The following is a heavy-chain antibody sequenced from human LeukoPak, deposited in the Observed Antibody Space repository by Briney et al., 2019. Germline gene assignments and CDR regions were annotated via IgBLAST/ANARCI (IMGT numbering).Heavy chain of an antibody. D-gene: IGHD1-26*01. J-gene: IGHJ4*02. V-gene: IGHV3-30-3*01. CDR3: ARDSAVGATTSGFDY. CDR1: GFTFSSYA. Sequence: GGSLRLSCAASGFTFSSYAMHWVRQAPGKGLEWVAVISYDGSNKYYADSVKGRFTISRDNSKNTLYPQMNSLRAEDTAVYYCARDSAVGATTSGFDYWGQGTLVTVSS. CDR2: ISYDGSNK.